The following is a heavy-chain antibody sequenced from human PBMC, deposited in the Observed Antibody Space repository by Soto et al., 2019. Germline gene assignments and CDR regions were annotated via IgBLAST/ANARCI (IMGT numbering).Heavy chain of an antibody. V-gene: IGHV3-48*02. D-gene: IGHD6-19*01. CDR3: AKDHGGAAVAGIGLDY. CDR1: GFTFSSYS. CDR2: ISSSSSTI. J-gene: IGHJ4*02. Sequence: GGSLRLSCAASGFTFSSYSMNWVRQAPGKGLEWVSYISSSSSTIYYADSVKGRFTISRDNAKNSLYLQMNSLRDEDTAVYYCAKDHGGAAVAGIGLDYWGQGTLVTVSS.